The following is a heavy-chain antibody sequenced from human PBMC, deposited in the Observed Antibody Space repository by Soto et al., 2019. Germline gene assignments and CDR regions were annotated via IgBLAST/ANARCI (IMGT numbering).Heavy chain of an antibody. CDR1: GDPISSSKW. CDR2: IDQNGIT. V-gene: IGHV4-4*02. Sequence: KPSETLSLTCAVSGDPISSSKWWTWVRQTPGKGLEWIGKIDQNGITNYNPSLESRVTILKDNSKNQLSLKLTSVTAVDSAVYYCARLNRDYYYYGMDVWGQGAPVTFSS. J-gene: IGHJ6*02. CDR3: ARLNRDYYYYGMDV.